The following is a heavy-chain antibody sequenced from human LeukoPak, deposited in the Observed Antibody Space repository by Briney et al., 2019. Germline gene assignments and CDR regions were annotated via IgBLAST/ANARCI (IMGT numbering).Heavy chain of an antibody. CDR1: GFTFSSYW. CDR3: ARGPTYGSRSDFLES. D-gene: IGHD3-10*01. CDR2: LKEDVSAR. J-gene: IGHJ4*02. V-gene: IGHV3-7*01. Sequence: GGSLRLSCAASGFTFSSYWMSWVRQAPGKGLEWVASLKEDVSARNLVDSVKGRFTISTDNAKNSLYLQMNSLRVEDTAVYYCARGPTYGSRSDFLESWGLGTLVTVSS.